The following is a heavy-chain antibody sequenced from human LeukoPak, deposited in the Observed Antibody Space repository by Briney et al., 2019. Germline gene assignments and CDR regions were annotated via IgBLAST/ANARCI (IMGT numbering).Heavy chain of an antibody. D-gene: IGHD5-24*01. Sequence: PGGSLRLSCAAPGFTFNSYGMHWVRQAPGKGLEWVAFIRYDGSYEYYADSVKGRFTISRDNSKTTLYLQMNSLRSEDTAVYYCAKDGGLHLYYYYNYMDIWGKGTTVTVSS. J-gene: IGHJ6*03. CDR1: GFTFNSYG. CDR2: IRYDGSYE. CDR3: AKDGGLHLYYYYNYMDI. V-gene: IGHV3-30*02.